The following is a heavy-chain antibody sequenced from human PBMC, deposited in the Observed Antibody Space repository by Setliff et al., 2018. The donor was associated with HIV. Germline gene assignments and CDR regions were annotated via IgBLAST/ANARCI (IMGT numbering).Heavy chain of an antibody. J-gene: IGHJ4*02. CDR2: IWYDGNNI. Sequence: GSLRLSCAASGFSFGDYGMHWVRQAPGKGLEWVAFIWYDGNNIKYADSVKGRFTISRDNSKNTLYLQMNSLRIEDSGAYYCAKEFEDLSGAYWGQGTLVTVSS. V-gene: IGHV3-30*02. CDR3: AKEFEDLSGAY. D-gene: IGHD3-10*01. CDR1: GFSFGDYG.